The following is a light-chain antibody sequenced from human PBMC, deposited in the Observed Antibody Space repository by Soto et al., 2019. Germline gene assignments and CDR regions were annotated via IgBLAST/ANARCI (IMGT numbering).Light chain of an antibody. J-gene: IGLJ1*01. CDR3: SSYTTSNTYV. CDR1: SSDVGGYNY. V-gene: IGLV2-14*01. Sequence: LTQPASVSGSPGQSITISCTGTSSDVGGYNYVSWYQQHPGKAPKLMIYEVSNRPSGVSNRFSASKSGNTASLTISGLQAEDEADYYCSSYTTSNTYVFGTGTKVTVL. CDR2: EVS.